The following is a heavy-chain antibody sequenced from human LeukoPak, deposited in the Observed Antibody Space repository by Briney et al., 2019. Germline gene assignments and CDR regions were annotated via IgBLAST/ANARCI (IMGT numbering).Heavy chain of an antibody. CDR2: ISAYNGNT. CDR3: ARVGGLRFLEWLLD. CDR1: GYTFTSYG. D-gene: IGHD3-3*01. J-gene: IGHJ4*02. Sequence: ASVKVSCKASGYTFTSYGISWVRQTPGQGLEWMGWISAYNGNTSYAQKFQGRVTMTRDMSTSTVYMELSSLRSEDTAVYYCARVGGLRFLEWLLDWGQGTLVTVSS. V-gene: IGHV1-18*01.